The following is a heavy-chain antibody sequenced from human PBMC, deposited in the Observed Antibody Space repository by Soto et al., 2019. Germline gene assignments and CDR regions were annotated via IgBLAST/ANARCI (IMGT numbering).Heavy chain of an antibody. J-gene: IGHJ4*02. V-gene: IGHV3-30*18. CDR1: EFTFSSYG. Sequence: PGGSLRLSCAASEFTFSSYGMHWVRQAPGKGLEWVALILSIGSSEYYADSVKDRFTISRDNSKNKLYLQMNSLRAEDTAIYYCAKDYGSGTYLLDNWGQGTQVTVSS. CDR2: ILSIGSSE. CDR3: AKDYGSGTYLLDN. D-gene: IGHD3-10*01.